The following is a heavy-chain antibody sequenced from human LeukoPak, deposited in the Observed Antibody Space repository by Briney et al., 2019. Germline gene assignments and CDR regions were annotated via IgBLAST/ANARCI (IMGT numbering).Heavy chain of an antibody. Sequence: TGGSLRLSCAASGFTFSNYWMSWVRQAPGKGLEWVANINQDSSEKYYVDSVKGRFTISRDNAKNSLYLQLNTLRPEDTAVYYCAELGITMIGGVWGKGTTVTISS. J-gene: IGHJ6*04. V-gene: IGHV3-7*01. D-gene: IGHD3-10*02. CDR1: GFTFSNYW. CDR2: INQDSSEK. CDR3: AELGITMIGGV.